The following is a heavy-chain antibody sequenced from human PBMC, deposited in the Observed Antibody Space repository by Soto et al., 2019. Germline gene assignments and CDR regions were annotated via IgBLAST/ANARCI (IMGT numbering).Heavy chain of an antibody. J-gene: IGHJ4*02. CDR2: IYHTGTT. Sequence: SETLSLTCTVSGGSINSGGYSWTWIRQPPGKGLEWIGFIYHTGTTYYNPSLKSRVTISVDRSKNQFSLRLSSVTAADTAVYYCARVPGSRHYIDYWGQGTLVTVSS. V-gene: IGHV4-30-2*01. CDR1: GGSINSGGYS. D-gene: IGHD3-10*01. CDR3: ARVPGSRHYIDY.